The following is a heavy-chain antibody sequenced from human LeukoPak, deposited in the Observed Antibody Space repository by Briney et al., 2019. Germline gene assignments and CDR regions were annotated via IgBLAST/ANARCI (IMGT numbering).Heavy chain of an antibody. D-gene: IGHD5-12*01. CDR3: ASGGGDIVATILSYGMDV. Sequence: ASVKVSCKASGGTFSSYAISWVRQAPGQGLEWMGGIIPIFGTANYAQKFQGRVTITADESTSTAYMELSSLRSEDTAVYYCASGGGDIVATILSYGMDVWGQGTTVTVSS. J-gene: IGHJ6*02. CDR2: IIPIFGTA. CDR1: GGTFSSYA. V-gene: IGHV1-69*01.